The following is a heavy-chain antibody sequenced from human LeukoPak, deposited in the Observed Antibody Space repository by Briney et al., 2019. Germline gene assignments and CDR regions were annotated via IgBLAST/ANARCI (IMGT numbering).Heavy chain of an antibody. J-gene: IGHJ4*02. V-gene: IGHV4-39*01. Sequence: SETLSLTCTVSGGSISSSSYYWGWIRQPPGKGLEWIGSIYYSGSTYYNPSLKSRVTISVDTSKNQFSLKLSSVTAADTAVYYCARGREGSGWWYFDYWGQGTLVTVSS. CDR1: GGSISSSSYY. D-gene: IGHD6-19*01. CDR3: ARGREGSGWWYFDY. CDR2: IYYSGST.